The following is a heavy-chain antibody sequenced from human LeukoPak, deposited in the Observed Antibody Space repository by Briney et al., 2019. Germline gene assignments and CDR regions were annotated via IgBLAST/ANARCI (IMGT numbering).Heavy chain of an antibody. CDR3: ARVGPYSSSYYFDY. CDR2: ISYDGNKK. Sequence: GGSLRLSCAASGLTFSNYWMDWVRQAPGKGLEWVAVISYDGNKKNDADSVKGRFTISRDNAKNTLYLQMNSLRVEDAAVYYCARVGPYSSSYYFDYWGQGTLVTVSS. J-gene: IGHJ4*02. D-gene: IGHD6-13*01. V-gene: IGHV3-30*03. CDR1: GLTFSNYW.